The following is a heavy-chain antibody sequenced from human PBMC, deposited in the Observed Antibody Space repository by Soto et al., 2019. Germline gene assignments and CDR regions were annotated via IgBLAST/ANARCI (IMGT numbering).Heavy chain of an antibody. CDR3: ARQQIAAAGGILDFDY. D-gene: IGHD6-13*01. CDR1: GGSISSSSYY. CDR2: IYYSGST. J-gene: IGHJ4*02. V-gene: IGHV4-39*01. Sequence: QLQLQESGPGLVKPSETLSLTCTVSGGSISSSSYYWGWIRQPPGKGLEWIGSIYYSGSTYYNPSLKSRVTISVDTSKNQFSLKLSSVTAADTAVYYCARQQIAAAGGILDFDYWGQGTLVTVSS.